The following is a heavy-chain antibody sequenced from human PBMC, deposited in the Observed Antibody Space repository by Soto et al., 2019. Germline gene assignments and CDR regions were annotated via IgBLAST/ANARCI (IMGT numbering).Heavy chain of an antibody. CDR1: GFTFSSYA. D-gene: IGHD1-7*01. J-gene: IGHJ6*02. V-gene: IGHV3-30-3*01. Sequence: QVQLVESGGGVVQPGRSLRLSCAASGFTFSSYAMHWVRQAPGKGLEWVAVISYDGSNKYYADSVKGRFTISRDNSKNTLYLQMNSLSTEDTAVYYWAREGVYHWNYPYYYYGMDVWGQGTTVTVSS. CDR2: ISYDGSNK. CDR3: AREGVYHWNYPYYYYGMDV.